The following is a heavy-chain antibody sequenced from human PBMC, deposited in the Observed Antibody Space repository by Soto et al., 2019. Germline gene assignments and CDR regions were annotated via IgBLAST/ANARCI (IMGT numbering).Heavy chain of an antibody. CDR3: AGTSGYSPDWFDP. V-gene: IGHV3-48*03. CDR2: IGRGGDTM. J-gene: IGHJ5*02. D-gene: IGHD3-3*01. CDR1: GFTFSSYE. Sequence: GGSLRLSCAASGFTFSSYEMNWVRQAPGKGLEWISNIGRGGDTMYYADSVKGRFTISRDNAKNSLYLQMNSLRAEDTAVYYCAGTSGYSPDWFDPWGQGT.